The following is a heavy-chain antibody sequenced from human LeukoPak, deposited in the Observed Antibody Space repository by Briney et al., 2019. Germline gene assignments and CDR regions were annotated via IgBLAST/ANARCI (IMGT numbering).Heavy chain of an antibody. J-gene: IGHJ4*02. Sequence: AGPTLVKPTQTLTLTCTFSGFSLSTSGVGVGWIRQPPGKALEWLALIYWDDDKRYSPSLKSRLTITKDTSKNQVVLTMTNMDPVDTATYYRAHPDQTMVRGVIIPGAFDYWGQGTLVTVSS. CDR1: GFSLSTSGVG. CDR3: AHPDQTMVRGVIIPGAFDY. V-gene: IGHV2-5*02. CDR2: IYWDDDK. D-gene: IGHD3-10*01.